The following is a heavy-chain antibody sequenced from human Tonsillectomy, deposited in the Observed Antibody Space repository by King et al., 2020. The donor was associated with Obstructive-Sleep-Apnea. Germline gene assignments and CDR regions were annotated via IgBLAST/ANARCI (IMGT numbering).Heavy chain of an antibody. V-gene: IGHV4-39*07. CDR3: ARGIVEHSGSYSPDAFDI. D-gene: IGHD1-26*01. CDR2: IYYSGST. J-gene: IGHJ3*02. Sequence: LQLQESGPGLVKPSETLSLTCTVSGGSISSSSYYWGWIRQPPGKGLEWIGSIYYSGSTYYNPSLKSRVTISVDTSKNQFSLKLSSGTAADTAVYYCARGIVEHSGSYSPDAFDIWGQGTMVTVSS. CDR1: GGSISSSSYY.